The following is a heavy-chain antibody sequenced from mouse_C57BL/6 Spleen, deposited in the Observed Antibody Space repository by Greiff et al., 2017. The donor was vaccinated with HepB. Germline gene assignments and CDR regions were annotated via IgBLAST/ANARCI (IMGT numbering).Heavy chain of an antibody. D-gene: IGHD2-4*01. CDR2: IDPETGGT. V-gene: IGHV1-15*01. CDR3: TRSGRLRPLGQDAMDY. Sequence: VQLQQSGAELVRPGASVTLSCKASGYTFTDYEMHWVKQTPVHGLEWIGAIDPETGGTAYNQKFKGKAILTADKSSSTAYMELRSLTSEDSAVYYGTRSGRLRPLGQDAMDYWGQGTSVTVSS. J-gene: IGHJ4*01. CDR1: GYTFTDYE.